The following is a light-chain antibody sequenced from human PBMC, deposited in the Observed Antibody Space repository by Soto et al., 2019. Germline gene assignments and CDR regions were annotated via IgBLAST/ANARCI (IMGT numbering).Light chain of an antibody. V-gene: IGLV2-23*01. CDR1: NSDVGSYNL. J-gene: IGLJ1*01. Sequence: QSALTQPASVSGSPGQSITISCTGTNSDVGSYNLVSWYQHLPGKAPKLIIYEGSRWPSGISSRFSGSKSGNTASLTISGLQAEDEADYYCFSYTGSRTFVFGTGTKVTV. CDR3: FSYTGSRTFV. CDR2: EGS.